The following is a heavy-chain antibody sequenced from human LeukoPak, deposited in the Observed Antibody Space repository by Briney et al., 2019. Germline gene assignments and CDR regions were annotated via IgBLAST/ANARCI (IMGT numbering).Heavy chain of an antibody. CDR1: GYTFTSYY. Sequence: ASVKVSCKASGYTFTSYYMHWVRQAPGQGLEWMGIINPSGGSTSYAQKFQGRVTMTRDTSTSTVYMELSSLRSEDTAVYYCARDRGYDFWSGYDDGGAFDIWGQGTMVTVSS. CDR2: INPSGGST. V-gene: IGHV1-46*01. J-gene: IGHJ3*02. CDR3: ARDRGYDFWSGYDDGGAFDI. D-gene: IGHD3-3*01.